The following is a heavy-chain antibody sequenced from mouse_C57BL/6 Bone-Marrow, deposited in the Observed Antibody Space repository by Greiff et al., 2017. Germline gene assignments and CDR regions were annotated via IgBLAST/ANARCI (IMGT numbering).Heavy chain of an antibody. Sequence: EVKLVESGPVLVKPGASVKMSCKASGYTFTDYYMNWVKQSHGKSLEWIGVINPYNGGTSYNQKFKGKATLTVDKSSSTAYMELNSLTSEDSAVYYCAREYYYGSFYWYFDVWGTGTTVTVSS. J-gene: IGHJ1*03. CDR2: INPYNGGT. CDR1: GYTFTDYY. CDR3: AREYYYGSFYWYFDV. D-gene: IGHD1-1*01. V-gene: IGHV1-19*01.